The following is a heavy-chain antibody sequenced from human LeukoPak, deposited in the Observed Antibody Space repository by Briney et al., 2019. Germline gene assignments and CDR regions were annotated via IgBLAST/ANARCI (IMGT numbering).Heavy chain of an antibody. D-gene: IGHD3-22*01. CDR1: GGSFSGYY. V-gene: IGHV4-34*01. CDR3: ARGYDSSGSRWYYFDY. CDR2: INHSGST. Sequence: SETLSLTCAVYGGSFSGYYWSWIRQPPGKGLEWIGEINHSGSTNYNPSLKGRVTISVDTSKNQFSLKLSSVTAADTAVYYCARGYDSSGSRWYYFDYWGQGTLVTVSS. J-gene: IGHJ4*02.